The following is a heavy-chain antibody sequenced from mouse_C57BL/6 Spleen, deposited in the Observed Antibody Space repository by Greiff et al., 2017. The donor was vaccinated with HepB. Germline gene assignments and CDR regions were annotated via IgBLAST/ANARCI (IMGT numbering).Heavy chain of an antibody. CDR2: IEPSDSYT. J-gene: IGHJ2*01. D-gene: IGHD1-1*01. CDR1: GYTFTSYW. Sequence: QVQLQQPGAELVRPGTSVKLSCKASGYTFTSYWMHWVKQRPGQGLEWIGVIEPSDSYTNYNQKFKGKATLTVDTSSSTAYMQLSSLTSKDSAVYYCAVIYYFDYWGQGTTLTVSS. CDR3: AVIYYFDY. V-gene: IGHV1-59*01.